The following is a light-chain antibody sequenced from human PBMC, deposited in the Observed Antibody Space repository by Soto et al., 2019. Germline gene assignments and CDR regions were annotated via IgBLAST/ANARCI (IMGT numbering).Light chain of an antibody. V-gene: IGKV3-20*01. Sequence: EIVLTQSPGTLSLSPGERATRSCRASQRVGSSYLAWYQHKPDQAPRLLIYGASGRATGTPDRFSGSGSGTDFSLTISRLEPEDFAVYYCQQYGNSPWTFGQGTKVDIK. CDR2: GAS. CDR1: QRVGSSY. CDR3: QQYGNSPWT. J-gene: IGKJ1*01.